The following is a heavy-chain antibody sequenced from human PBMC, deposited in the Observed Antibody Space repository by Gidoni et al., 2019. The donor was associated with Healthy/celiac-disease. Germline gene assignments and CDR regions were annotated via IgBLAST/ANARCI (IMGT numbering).Heavy chain of an antibody. Sequence: QVQLVQSGAEVKKPGSSVKVSCKASGGTFSSYAISWVRQAPGQGLEWMGRIIPILGIANYAQKFQGRVTSTADKSTSTAYMELSSLRSEDTAVYYCARSVRYFGEWGWFDPWGQGTLVTVSS. CDR1: GGTFSSYA. J-gene: IGHJ5*02. V-gene: IGHV1-69*04. D-gene: IGHD3-9*01. CDR3: ARSVRYFGEWGWFDP. CDR2: IIPILGIA.